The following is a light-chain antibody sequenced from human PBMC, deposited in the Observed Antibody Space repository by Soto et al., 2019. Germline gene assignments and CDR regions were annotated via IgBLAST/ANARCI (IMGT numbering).Light chain of an antibody. Sequence: QSVLTQPPSVSAAPGQTVTISCSGTSSNIGNNYVSWYQQFPGAAPKLLIYENNKRPSGIPDRFSGSKSGTSATLGITGLQTGDEADYYCGTSHSSLSTWVFGGGTKLTVL. V-gene: IGLV1-51*02. J-gene: IGLJ3*02. CDR2: ENN. CDR1: SSNIGNNY. CDR3: GTSHSSLSTWV.